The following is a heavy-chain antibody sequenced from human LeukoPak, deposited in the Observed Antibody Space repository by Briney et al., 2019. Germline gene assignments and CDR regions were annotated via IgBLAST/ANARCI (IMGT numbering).Heavy chain of an antibody. J-gene: IGHJ4*02. CDR3: ARAPLSSTFDY. CDR2: IYYSGST. Sequence: SETLSLTCTVSGRSISSYYWSWIRQPPGKGLEWIGYIYYSGSTNYNPSLKSRVTISVDTSKNQFSLKLSSVTAADTAVYYCARAPLSSTFDYWGQGTLVTVSS. V-gene: IGHV4-59*01. CDR1: GRSISSYY. D-gene: IGHD2-2*01.